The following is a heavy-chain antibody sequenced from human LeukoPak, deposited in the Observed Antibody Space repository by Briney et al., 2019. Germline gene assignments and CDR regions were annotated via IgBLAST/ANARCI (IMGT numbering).Heavy chain of an antibody. Sequence: PGRSLRLSCVASGFIFSNYDIHWVRQAPGKGLEWVAVISYDGSNKYYADSVKGRFTISRDNSKNTLYLQMNSLGAEDTAFYYCAKTGGSSDYWGQGTLVTVS. J-gene: IGHJ4*02. CDR1: GFIFSNYD. CDR3: AKTGGSSDY. V-gene: IGHV3-30*18. CDR2: ISYDGSNK. D-gene: IGHD5-18*01.